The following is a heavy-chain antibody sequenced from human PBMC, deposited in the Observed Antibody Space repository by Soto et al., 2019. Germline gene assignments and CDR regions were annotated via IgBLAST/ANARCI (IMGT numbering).Heavy chain of an antibody. D-gene: IGHD1-20*01. CDR2: ITGSGSAT. CDR3: AVDPFNWKYGSRTI. CDR1: GFTFSIYA. J-gene: IGHJ4*02. Sequence: EVQLLESGGGLAQPGGSLRLSCAASGFTFSIYAMSWVRQSPGKGLECVSVITGSGSATYYADSVEGRFTVSRHNSENTLFLQMDSLRVEDTAVYYCAVDPFNWKYGSRTIGGRGTLVNVSS. V-gene: IGHV3-23*01.